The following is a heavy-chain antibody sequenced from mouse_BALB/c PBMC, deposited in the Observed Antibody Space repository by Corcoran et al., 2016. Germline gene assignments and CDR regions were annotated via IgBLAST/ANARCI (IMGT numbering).Heavy chain of an antibody. J-gene: IGHJ4*01. CDR1: GGNFTNYG. D-gene: IGHD1-1*01. Sequence: QIQLVQSGPELMKTAATVKISCKASGGNFTNYGMNWVEQDPGKGLKWMGWINTYTGEPTYADDFKGRVAFSLETSASTAYLQINNLKNEDTATYFCARWYYYGSSYYAMDYWGQGTSVTVSS. CDR3: ARWYYYGSSYYAMDY. V-gene: IGHV9-3-1*01. CDR2: INTYTGEP.